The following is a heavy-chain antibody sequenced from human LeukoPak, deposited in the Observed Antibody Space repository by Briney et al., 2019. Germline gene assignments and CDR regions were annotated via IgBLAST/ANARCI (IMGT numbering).Heavy chain of an antibody. CDR1: GGSISSSNW. D-gene: IGHD3-10*01. Sequence: SETLSLTCAVSGGSISSSNWWSWVRQPPGKGLEWIGEIYHSGSTNYNPSLKSRVTISVDKSKNQFSLKLSSVTAADTAVYYCAGGGLVRGGIHWFDPWGQGTLVTVSS. CDR2: IYHSGST. V-gene: IGHV4-4*02. J-gene: IGHJ5*02. CDR3: AGGGLVRGGIHWFDP.